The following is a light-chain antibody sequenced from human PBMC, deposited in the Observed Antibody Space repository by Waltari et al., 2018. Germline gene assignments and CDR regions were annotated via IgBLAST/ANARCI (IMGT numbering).Light chain of an antibody. CDR3: QHYVRLPAT. CDR1: QSVDRT. CDR2: GAS. V-gene: IGKV3-20*01. J-gene: IGKJ1*01. Sequence: EIVLTQSPGTLSLSPGERAPLSCRASQSVDRTLAWYQQKPGQAPRLLIYGASSRATGVPDRFSGSGSGTDFSLTISRLEPEDFAVYYCQHYVRLPATFGQGTKVEIK.